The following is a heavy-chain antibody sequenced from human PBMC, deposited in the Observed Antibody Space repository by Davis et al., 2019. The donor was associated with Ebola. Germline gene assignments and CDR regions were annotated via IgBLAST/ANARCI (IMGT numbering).Heavy chain of an antibody. V-gene: IGHV1-69*04. CDR3: ARDGGPYYYYGMDV. J-gene: IGHJ6*02. D-gene: IGHD2-15*01. CDR1: GGTFSSYA. CDR2: IIPILGIA. Sequence: SVKVSCKASGGTFSSYAISWVRQAPGQGLEWMGRIIPILGIANYAQKFQGRVTITADKSTSTAYMELSSLRSEDTAVYYCARDGGPYYYYGMDVWGQGTTVTVSS.